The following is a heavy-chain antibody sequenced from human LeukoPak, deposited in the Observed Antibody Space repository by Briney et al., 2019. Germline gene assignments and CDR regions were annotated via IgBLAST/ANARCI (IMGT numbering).Heavy chain of an antibody. J-gene: IGHJ5*02. CDR3: ARAGDSGNLA. CDR2: IYYSGST. D-gene: IGHD1-26*01. V-gene: IGHV4-61*01. CDR1: GGSVSSGSYY. Sequence: SETLSLTCTVSGGSVSSGSYYWSWIRQPPGKGLEWIGYIYYSGSTNYNPSLKSRVTISVDTSKNQFSLKLSSVTAADTAVYYCARAGDSGNLAWGQGTLVTVSS.